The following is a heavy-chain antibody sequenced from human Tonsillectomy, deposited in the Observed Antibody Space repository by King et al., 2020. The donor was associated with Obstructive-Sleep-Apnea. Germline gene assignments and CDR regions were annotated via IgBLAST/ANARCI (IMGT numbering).Heavy chain of an antibody. CDR2: IFSNDEK. V-gene: IGHV2-26*01. J-gene: IGHJ2*01. CDR1: GFSLSNARMG. D-gene: IGHD6-19*01. Sequence: TLKESGPVLVKPTETLTLTCTVSGFSLSNARMGVSWIRQPPGKALEWLAHIFSNDEKSYSTSLKSRLTISKDTSKSQVVLTMTNIDPVDTATYYCERPYSSGWMAGYFDLWGRGTLVTVSS. CDR3: ERPYSSGWMAGYFDL.